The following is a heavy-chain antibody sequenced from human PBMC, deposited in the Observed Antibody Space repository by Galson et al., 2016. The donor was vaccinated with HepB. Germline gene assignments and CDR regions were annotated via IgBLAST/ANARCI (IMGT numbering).Heavy chain of an antibody. CDR2: YNAGNGDP. J-gene: IGHJ4*02. CDR3: ARSGNEWSVDY. Sequence: SCKASGYTFTTYGIQWVRQAPGQRLEWIGWYNAGNGDPRYSQNFQGRVTFTRDTSASTAYMELSSLRSEDTAVYFCARSGNEWSVDYWGQGTLVSVSS. CDR1: GYTFTTYG. D-gene: IGHD3-3*01. V-gene: IGHV1-3*01.